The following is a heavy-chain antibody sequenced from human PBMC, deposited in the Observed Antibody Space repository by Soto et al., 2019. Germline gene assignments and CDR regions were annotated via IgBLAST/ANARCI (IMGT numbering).Heavy chain of an antibody. CDR1: GFTFSGSG. Sequence: GGSLRLSCEASGFTFSGSGMHWVRQAQSKGLEWMALISYDGSDKYYADSVKGRFTISRDDSRNTLYLQMNSPRAEDTAMYYCAKDNPTTVYWGQGPLVTGFS. CDR3: AKDNPTTVY. D-gene: IGHD5-12*01. J-gene: IGHJ4*02. V-gene: IGHV3-30*18. CDR2: ISYDGSDK.